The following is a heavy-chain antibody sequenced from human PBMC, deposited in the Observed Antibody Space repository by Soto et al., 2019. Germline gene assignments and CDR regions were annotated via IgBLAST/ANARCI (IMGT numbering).Heavy chain of an antibody. CDR3: AHAGDYDRLGFDH. V-gene: IGHV2-5*01. Sequence: QITLKESGPPMVSPSQTLTLTCASSGFSITTTHMRVAGIRQPPVKSLEWLALIYWNDDKRYSPSLKNRLAISKDTSRNRVVLTITNMNPEDTGTYFCAHAGDYDRLGFDHWGPGTLVTVSS. J-gene: IGHJ4*02. CDR2: IYWNDDK. CDR1: GFSITTTHMR. D-gene: IGHD4-17*01.